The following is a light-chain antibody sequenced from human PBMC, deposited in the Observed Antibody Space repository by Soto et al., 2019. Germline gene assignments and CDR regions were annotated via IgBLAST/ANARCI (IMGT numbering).Light chain of an antibody. V-gene: IGKV3-15*01. J-gene: IGKJ2*01. CDR2: GAS. Sequence: EIVLTQSPATLSLSPGERATLSCRASQTVSSNLAWYQQKPGQAPRLLIHGASTRATGVPARFSGGGSGTEFTLTISRLQSEDFAVYYCQQYHNWPPQYTFAQGTKLQIK. CDR3: QQYHNWPPQYT. CDR1: QTVSSN.